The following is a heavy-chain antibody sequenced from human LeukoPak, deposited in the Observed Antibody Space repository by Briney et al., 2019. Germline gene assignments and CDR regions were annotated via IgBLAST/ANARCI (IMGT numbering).Heavy chain of an antibody. CDR3: AKDKNPVSVRNYFDY. D-gene: IGHD2-8*01. Sequence: PGGSLRLSCAASGFTFSSYGMHWVRQAPGKGLEWVAVISYDGSNKYYADSVKGRFTISRDNSKNTLYLQMNSLRAEDTAVYYCAKDKNPVSVRNYFDYWGQGTLVTVSS. J-gene: IGHJ4*02. CDR2: ISYDGSNK. V-gene: IGHV3-30*18. CDR1: GFTFSSYG.